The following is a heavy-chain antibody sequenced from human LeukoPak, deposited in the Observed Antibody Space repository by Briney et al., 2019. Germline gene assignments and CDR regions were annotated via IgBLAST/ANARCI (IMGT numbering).Heavy chain of an antibody. CDR3: TKNCPLTMVRGVYDS. V-gene: IGHV3-23*01. Sequence: GGSLRLSCEASGFTLSSYAMTWVRQAPGKGLEWVSAISGSGGITYYADSVKGRFTISRDNSKNTLYLQMISLRAEDTAVYYCTKNCPLTMVRGVYDSWGQGALVTVSS. CDR1: GFTLSSYA. D-gene: IGHD3-10*01. J-gene: IGHJ4*02. CDR2: ISGSGGIT.